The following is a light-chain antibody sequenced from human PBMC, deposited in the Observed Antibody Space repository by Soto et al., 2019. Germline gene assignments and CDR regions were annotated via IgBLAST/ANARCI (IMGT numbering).Light chain of an antibody. V-gene: IGLV2-11*01. CDR1: SSDVGAYNY. CDR2: DVN. J-gene: IGLJ1*01. CDR3: CSYAGGYTFHV. Sequence: QSVLTQPRSVSGSPGQSVTISCTGTSSDVGAYNYVSWYQQLPGKAPKLILYDVNKRPSGVPDRFSGSKSGNTASLTISGLQGEDEADYYCCSYAGGYTFHVFGTGS.